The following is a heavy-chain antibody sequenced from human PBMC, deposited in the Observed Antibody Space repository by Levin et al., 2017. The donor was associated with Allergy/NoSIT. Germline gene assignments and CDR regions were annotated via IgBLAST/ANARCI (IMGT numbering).Heavy chain of an antibody. V-gene: IGHV4-30-4*01. CDR3: ARDNGLAPAGSHVDV. Sequence: SETLSLTCSVSGGSINSGDYYWSWIRQPPGKGLEWIGYIYNSGYAYYNSSLKSRVTISLDTSKNQFSLSLTSVTAADTAVYFCARDNGLAPAGSHVDVWGKGTTVTVSS. J-gene: IGHJ6*04. CDR1: GGSINSGDYY. D-gene: IGHD6-13*01. CDR2: IYNSGYA.